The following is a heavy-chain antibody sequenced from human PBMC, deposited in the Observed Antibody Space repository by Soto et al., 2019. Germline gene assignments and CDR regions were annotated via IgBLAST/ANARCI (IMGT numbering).Heavy chain of an antibody. CDR2: MNPINGAT. Sequence: GASVKVPCNASGYDFTAYDINWVRQASGQGLEWMGWMNPINGATGSARRFQGRVSMTRNTATATAYLELTSLRSDDSAVYFCGRGPSPRAPAGGTPYYYAMDVWGQGTTVTVSS. D-gene: IGHD2-2*01. J-gene: IGHJ6*02. CDR1: GYDFTAYD. V-gene: IGHV1-8*02. CDR3: GRGPSPRAPAGGTPYYYAMDV.